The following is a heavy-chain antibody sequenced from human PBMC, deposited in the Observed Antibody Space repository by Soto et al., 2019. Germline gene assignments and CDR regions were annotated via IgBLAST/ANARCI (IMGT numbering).Heavy chain of an antibody. Sequence: SETLSLTCAVYGGSFSGYYWSWIRQPPGKGLEWIGEINHSGSTNYNPSLKSRVTISVDTSKNQFSLKLSSVTAADTAVYYCARTRQWLVRRDAFDIWGQGTMVTVSS. CDR3: ARTRQWLVRRDAFDI. CDR2: INHSGST. D-gene: IGHD6-19*01. CDR1: GGSFSGYY. J-gene: IGHJ3*02. V-gene: IGHV4-34*01.